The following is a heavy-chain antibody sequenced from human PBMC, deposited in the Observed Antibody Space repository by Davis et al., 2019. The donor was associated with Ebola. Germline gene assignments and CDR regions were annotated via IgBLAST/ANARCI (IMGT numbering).Heavy chain of an antibody. J-gene: IGHJ4*02. D-gene: IGHD2-2*02. CDR1: GYTFTSYY. V-gene: IGHV1-46*01. CDR2: INPSGGST. Sequence: ASVKVSCKASGYTFTSYYMHWVRQAPGQGLEWMGIINPSGGSTSYAQKFQGRVTITRDTSASTAYMELSSLRSEDTAVYYCARGSGIPRTYTHFDYWGQGTLVTVSS. CDR3: ARGSGIPRTYTHFDY.